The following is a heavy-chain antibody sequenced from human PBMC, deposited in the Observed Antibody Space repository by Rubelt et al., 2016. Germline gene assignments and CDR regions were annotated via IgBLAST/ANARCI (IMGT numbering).Heavy chain of an antibody. CDR2: IYHSGST. CDR1: GGSVSSGSDF. D-gene: IGHD6-19*01. J-gene: IGHJ4*01. CDR3: ARSRIAVAGTLDY. Sequence: QLQLQESGPGLVKPSETLSLTCTVSGGSVSSGSDFWGWVRQPPGKGLEWIGEIYHSGSTNYNPSLKGRVTISVYKSKNQFSRTLTSVTAADTAVYYCARSRIAVAGTLDYWGHGTLVTVSS. V-gene: IGHV4-39*07.